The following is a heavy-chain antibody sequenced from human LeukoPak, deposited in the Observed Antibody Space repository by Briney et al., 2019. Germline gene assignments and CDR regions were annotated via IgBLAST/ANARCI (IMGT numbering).Heavy chain of an antibody. CDR3: ARDHSGYGRFDY. CDR1: GFTFSSYG. D-gene: IGHD5-12*01. Sequence: GGSLRLSCAASGFTFSSYGMNWVRQAPGKRLEWVSYISSRSDSTYYADSVKGRFTISRDNAENSLYLQMNSLRDEDTAVYYCARDHSGYGRFDYWGQGTLVTVSS. V-gene: IGHV3-48*02. CDR2: ISSRSDST. J-gene: IGHJ4*02.